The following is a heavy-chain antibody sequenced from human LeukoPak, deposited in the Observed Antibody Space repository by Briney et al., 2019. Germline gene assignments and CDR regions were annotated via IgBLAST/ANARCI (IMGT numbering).Heavy chain of an antibody. CDR3: ARNSSSSWGYYSMDV. CDR2: IYNSATT. Sequence: SETLSLTCSVSGASISSYSWSWIRQTPGKGLEWIGYIYNSATTNHNPTLKSRLTISVDTSKNQISLKLTSVTAADTAVYYCARNSSSSWGYYSMDVWGKGTTVTVSS. J-gene: IGHJ6*03. V-gene: IGHV4-59*01. CDR1: GASISSYS. D-gene: IGHD6-13*01.